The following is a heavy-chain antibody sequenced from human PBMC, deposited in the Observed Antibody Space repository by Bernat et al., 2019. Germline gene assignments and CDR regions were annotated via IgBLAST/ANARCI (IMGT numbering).Heavy chain of an antibody. CDR2: ISGSGSGT. CDR1: GFTFSSYA. CDR3: AEGILGNGGRPFDY. D-gene: IGHD1-1*01. Sequence: EVQLLESGGGLVQPGGSLRLSCAASGFTFSSYAMTWVRQAPGKGLEWVSGISGSGSGTYYADSVKGRFSISRDNSKNTLYVQMNSLRGEDTAVYYFAEGILGNGGRPFDYWGQGTLVTVSS. J-gene: IGHJ4*02. V-gene: IGHV3-23*01.